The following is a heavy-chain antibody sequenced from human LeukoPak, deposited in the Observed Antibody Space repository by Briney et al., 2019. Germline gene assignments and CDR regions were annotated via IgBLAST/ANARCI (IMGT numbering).Heavy chain of an antibody. Sequence: GGSLRLSCAASGFTFSSYSMNWVRQAPGKGLEWVSSISSSSSYIYYADSVKGRFTISRDNAKNSLYLQMNSLRAEDTAVYYCARSRDGYKFDAFDIWGQGTMVTVSS. D-gene: IGHD5-24*01. CDR1: GFTFSSYS. V-gene: IGHV3-21*01. CDR2: ISSSSSYI. CDR3: ARSRDGYKFDAFDI. J-gene: IGHJ3*02.